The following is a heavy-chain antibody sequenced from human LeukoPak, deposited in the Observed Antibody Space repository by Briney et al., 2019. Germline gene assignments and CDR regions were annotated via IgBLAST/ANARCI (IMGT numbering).Heavy chain of an antibody. V-gene: IGHV4-34*01. Sequence: SSETLSLTCAVYGGSFSGYYRSWIRQPPGKGLERIGSIYYSGSTYYNPSLKSRVTISVDTSKNQFSLKLSSVAAADTAVYYCARQPGSYLLWGDYWGQGTLVTVSS. D-gene: IGHD1-26*01. CDR2: IYYSGST. J-gene: IGHJ4*02. CDR3: ARQPGSYLLWGDY. CDR1: GGSFSGYY.